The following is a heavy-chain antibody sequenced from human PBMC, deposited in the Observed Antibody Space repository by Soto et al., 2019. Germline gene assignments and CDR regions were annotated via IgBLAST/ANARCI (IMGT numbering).Heavy chain of an antibody. CDR3: ARDLDGSGSYYTKY. D-gene: IGHD3-10*01. CDR1: GYTFSSIG. Sequence: ASVKVSCKTSGYTFSSIGISWVRQAPGQGLEWMGWISPHKDDTYYAQRLQGRVTMTTDTSTSTAYMELRSLRSDDTAVYFCARDLDGSGSYYTKYWGQGTLVTVSS. CDR2: ISPHKDDT. V-gene: IGHV1-18*01. J-gene: IGHJ4*02.